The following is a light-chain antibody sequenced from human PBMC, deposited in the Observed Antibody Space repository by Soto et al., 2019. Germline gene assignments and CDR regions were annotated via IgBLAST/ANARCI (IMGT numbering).Light chain of an antibody. J-gene: IGKJ4*01. Sequence: EIVLTQSPATLALSPGERATLSCRASQSVSSYLAWYQQKPGQAPRLIIYDAYNRATGIPARFSGSGSGTDFTPTISSLEPEDFAVYYCQQRSNWPPLTFGGGTKVDIK. V-gene: IGKV3-11*01. CDR1: QSVSSY. CDR3: QQRSNWPPLT. CDR2: DAY.